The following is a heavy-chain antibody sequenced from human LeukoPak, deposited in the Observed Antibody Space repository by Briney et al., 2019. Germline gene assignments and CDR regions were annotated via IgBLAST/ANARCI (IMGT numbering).Heavy chain of an antibody. J-gene: IGHJ5*02. Sequence: SQTLSLTCAISGDSVSSNSAAWNWIRQSPSRGLEWLGRTYYRSKWYNDYAVSVKSRITIDPDTSKNQFSLQLNSVTPEDTAVYYCARDATGYSGYDFAYNWFDPWGQGTLVTVSS. D-gene: IGHD5-12*01. CDR1: GDSVSSNSAA. V-gene: IGHV6-1*01. CDR2: TYYRSKWYN. CDR3: ARDATGYSGYDFAYNWFDP.